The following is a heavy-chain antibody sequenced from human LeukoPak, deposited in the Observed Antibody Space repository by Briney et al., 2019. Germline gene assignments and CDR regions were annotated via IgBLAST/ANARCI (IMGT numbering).Heavy chain of an antibody. CDR1: GGTFSSYA. V-gene: IGHV1-69*06. CDR3: ARGGYSYGSDYYYMDV. D-gene: IGHD5-18*01. CDR2: IIPIFGTA. J-gene: IGHJ6*03. Sequence: ASVTVSCKASGGTFSSYAISWVRQAPGQGLEWMGVIIPIFGTANYAQKFQGRVTITADKSTSTAYMELSSLRSEDTAVYYCARGGYSYGSDYYYMDVWGKGTTVTVSS.